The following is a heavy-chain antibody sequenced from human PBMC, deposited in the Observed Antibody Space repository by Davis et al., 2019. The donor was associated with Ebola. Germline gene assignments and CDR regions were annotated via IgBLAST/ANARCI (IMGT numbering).Heavy chain of an antibody. Sequence: MPSETLSLTCTVSGGSISSYYWSWIRQPPGKGLEWIGSIYYSGNTYYNPSLKSRVTISVDTSKNQFSLKLSSVTAADTAVYYCARVAVLWFGALDYWGQGTLVTVSS. J-gene: IGHJ4*02. V-gene: IGHV4-59*05. CDR3: ARVAVLWFGALDY. D-gene: IGHD3-10*01. CDR1: GGSISSYY. CDR2: IYYSGNT.